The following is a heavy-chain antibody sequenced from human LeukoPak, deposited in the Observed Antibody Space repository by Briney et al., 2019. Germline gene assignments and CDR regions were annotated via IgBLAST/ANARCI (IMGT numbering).Heavy chain of an antibody. CDR3: VRDSSGSY. V-gene: IGHV3-74*01. Sequence: PGGSLRLSCTGSGFTFGDYVMSWVRQAPGKGLVWVSRTNSDGSDTSYADSVKGRFTISRDNAKNTLYLQMNGLRVEDTAVYYCVRDSSGSYWGQGTQVTVSS. CDR2: TNSDGSDT. CDR1: GFTFGDYV. J-gene: IGHJ4*02. D-gene: IGHD6-19*01.